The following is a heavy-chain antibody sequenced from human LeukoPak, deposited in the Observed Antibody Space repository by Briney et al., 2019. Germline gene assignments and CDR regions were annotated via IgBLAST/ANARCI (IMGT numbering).Heavy chain of an antibody. J-gene: IGHJ4*02. CDR1: GASFSTSGCY. CDR2: IFYTGSP. Sequence: SETLSLTCTVSGASFSTSGCYWGWIRQPPGKGLEWFGFIFYTGSPYYYPSLKSPVTISADTSKNHFSLELRFVTAADTAVYSCARLGASLVWDSGSFPDFWGQGSLVTVSS. CDR3: ARLGASLVWDSGSFPDF. D-gene: IGHD3-10*01. V-gene: IGHV4-39*01.